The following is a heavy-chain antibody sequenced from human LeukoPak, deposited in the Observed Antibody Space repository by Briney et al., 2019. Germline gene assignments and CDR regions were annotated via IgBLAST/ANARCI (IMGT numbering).Heavy chain of an antibody. V-gene: IGHV3-30*02. J-gene: IGHJ4*02. CDR3: AKELTPYSGSPPFDH. D-gene: IGHD6-6*01. CDR1: GFTFSTYG. CDR2: IRYDGNNE. Sequence: GGSLRLSCAASGFTFSTYGMHWVRQAPGKGLEWVAFIRYDGNNEYYADSVKGRFTISRDNSKNTLYLQMNSLRAEDTAVYYCAKELTPYSGSPPFDHWGQGTLVTVSS.